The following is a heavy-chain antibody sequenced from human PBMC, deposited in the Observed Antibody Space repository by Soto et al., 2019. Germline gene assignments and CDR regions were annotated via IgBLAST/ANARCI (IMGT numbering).Heavy chain of an antibody. CDR3: AKEATDYYYYYGMDV. V-gene: IGHV3-30*18. Sequence: PGGSLRLSCAASGFTFSSYGMHWVRQAPGKGLEWVAVISYDGSNKYYADSVKGRFTISRDNSKNTLYLQMNSLRAEDTAVYYCAKEATDYYYYYGMDVWGQGTTVTVSS. CDR2: ISYDGSNK. D-gene: IGHD1-26*01. CDR1: GFTFSSYG. J-gene: IGHJ6*02.